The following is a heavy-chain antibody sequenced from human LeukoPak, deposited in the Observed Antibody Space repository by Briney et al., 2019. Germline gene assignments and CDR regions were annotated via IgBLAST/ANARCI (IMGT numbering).Heavy chain of an antibody. Sequence: ASVKVSCTASGYTFTGYYMHWVRQAPGQGLEWMGWINPNSGGTNYAQKFQGRVTMTRDTSISTAYMELSRLRSDDTAVYYCARGWLAVSPSWYMDVWGKGTTVTVSS. J-gene: IGHJ6*03. CDR2: INPNSGGT. CDR3: ARGWLAVSPSWYMDV. D-gene: IGHD3-22*01. V-gene: IGHV1-2*02. CDR1: GYTFTGYY.